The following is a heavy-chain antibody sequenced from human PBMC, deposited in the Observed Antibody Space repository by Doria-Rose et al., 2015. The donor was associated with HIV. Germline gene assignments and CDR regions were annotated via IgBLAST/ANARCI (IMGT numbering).Heavy chain of an antibody. CDR3: ARDAGDYNFWSGYYSRYWYFDL. Sequence: QRVQSGGGLVQPGGSLRLSCAASGFTFSSYWMSWVRQAPGKGLEWVANIKQDGSEKYYVDSVKGRFIISRDNAKNSLYLQMNSLRAEDTAVYYCARDAGDYNFWSGYYSRYWYFDLWGRGTRGTVSS. J-gene: IGHJ2*01. CDR2: IKQDGSEK. V-gene: IGHV3-7*01. D-gene: IGHD3-3*01. CDR1: GFTFSSYW.